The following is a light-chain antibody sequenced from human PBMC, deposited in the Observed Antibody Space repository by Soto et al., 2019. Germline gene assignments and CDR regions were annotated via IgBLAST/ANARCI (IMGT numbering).Light chain of an antibody. CDR3: QQYGSSFPM. CDR2: GAS. V-gene: IGKV3-20*01. CDR1: QSVSSSY. J-gene: IGKJ1*01. Sequence: EIVLTQSPGTLSLSPGERATLSCRASQSVSSSYLAWYQHDPGQAPRLLIYGASSRATGIPDRFSGSGSGTDFTLTISRLEPEDFVVYYCQQYGSSFPMFGQGTKVEI.